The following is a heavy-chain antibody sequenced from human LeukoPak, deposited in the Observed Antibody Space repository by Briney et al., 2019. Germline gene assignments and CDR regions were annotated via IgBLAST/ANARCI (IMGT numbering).Heavy chain of an antibody. CDR1: GFTFSNHW. CDR3: AKAVRECSTASCFRAADY. J-gene: IGHJ4*02. V-gene: IGHV3-23*01. CDR2: ISGGGTTT. D-gene: IGHD2-2*01. Sequence: GGSLRLSCAASGFTFSNHWMNWVRQGPGKGLEWVASISGGGTTTYYADSVRGRFTISRENSKNTLFLQMNSLRTEDTAVYYCAKAVRECSTASCFRAADYWGQGTLVTVSS.